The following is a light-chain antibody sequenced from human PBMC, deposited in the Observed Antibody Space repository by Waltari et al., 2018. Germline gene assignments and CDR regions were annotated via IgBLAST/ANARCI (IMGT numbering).Light chain of an antibody. Sequence: QSALTQPASVSGSPGQSITISCTGTSSDVGGYNYVSWYQQHPGKAPNLMIYDVSKRPSGVSHRFSGSKSGNTASLTISGLQAEDEADYYCCSYAGSSTFGVFGGGTKLTVL. J-gene: IGLJ2*01. V-gene: IGLV2-23*02. CDR1: SSDVGGYNY. CDR2: DVS. CDR3: CSYAGSSTFGV.